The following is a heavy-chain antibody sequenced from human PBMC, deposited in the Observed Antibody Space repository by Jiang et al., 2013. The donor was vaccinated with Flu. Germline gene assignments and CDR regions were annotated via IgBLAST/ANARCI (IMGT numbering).Heavy chain of an antibody. J-gene: IGHJ3*02. CDR3: ARVEGYYGDYGMNAFDM. Sequence: SGAEVKKPGASVKVSCKASGYTFGSYGISWVRQAPGQGLEWMGWISPHNGYTIHARNFQGRVTLTTETSTSTAYMEMRSLTSDDTAVYYCARVEGYYGDYGMNAFDMWGQGTRVTVSS. V-gene: IGHV1-18*01. D-gene: IGHD4-17*01. CDR1: GYTFGSYG. CDR2: ISPHNGYT.